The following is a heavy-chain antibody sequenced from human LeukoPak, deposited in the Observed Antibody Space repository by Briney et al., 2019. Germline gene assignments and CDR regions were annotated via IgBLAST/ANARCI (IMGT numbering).Heavy chain of an antibody. J-gene: IGHJ3*02. CDR1: GFTFSSYS. CDR2: ISSSSSSYI. V-gene: IGHV3-21*01. D-gene: IGHD3-10*01. Sequence: GGSLRLSCAASGFTFSSYSMNWVRQAPGKGLEWVSSISSSSSSYIYYADSVKGRFTISRDNAKNSLYLQMNSLRAEDTAVYYCARDSGSDAFDIWGQGTMVTVSS. CDR3: ARDSGSDAFDI.